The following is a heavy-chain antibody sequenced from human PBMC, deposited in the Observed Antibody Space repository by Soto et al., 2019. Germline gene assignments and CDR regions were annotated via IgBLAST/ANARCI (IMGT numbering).Heavy chain of an antibody. J-gene: IGHJ6*02. CDR2: ISAYNGNT. D-gene: IGHD4-17*01. CDR1: GYTFTSYG. V-gene: IGHV1-18*01. CDR3: ARANGDYYGMDV. Sequence: ASVKVSCKASGYTFTSYGISWLRKSPGQGLEWMGWISAYNGNTNYAQKLQGRVTMTTDTSTSTAYMELRSLRSDDTAVYYCARANGDYYGMDVWGQGTTVTVSS.